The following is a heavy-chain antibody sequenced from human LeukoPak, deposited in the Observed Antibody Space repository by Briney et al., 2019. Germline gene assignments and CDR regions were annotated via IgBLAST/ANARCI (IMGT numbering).Heavy chain of an antibody. V-gene: IGHV3-33*01. CDR3: ARDGFPGAVTQNEGWWFFDL. CDR2: IWYDGSNK. D-gene: IGHD4-17*01. CDR1: GFIFSNYG. J-gene: IGHJ2*01. Sequence: GGSLRLPCAASGFIFSNYGMHWVRQAPGKGLEWVAVIWYDGSNKYYADSVRGRFTISRDNSKNTLYLQMNSLRAEDTAVYFCARDGFPGAVTQNEGWWFFDLWGRGTLVTVSS.